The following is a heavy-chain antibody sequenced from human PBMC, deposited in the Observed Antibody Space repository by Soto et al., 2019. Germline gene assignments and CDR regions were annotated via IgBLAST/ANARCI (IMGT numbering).Heavy chain of an antibody. Sequence: EVQLLESGGGLVQPGGSLRLSCAASGFNFSTYAMNWVRQAPGNGLEWVSAISGSGGSIHYADSVKGRFTISRDNSKNTLYLQMNSLRDEDTVVYHCVKGYWKGDVWGQGSTVTVSS. J-gene: IGHJ6*02. CDR1: GFNFSTYA. V-gene: IGHV3-23*01. CDR3: VKGYWKGDV. CDR2: ISGSGGSI. D-gene: IGHD1-1*01.